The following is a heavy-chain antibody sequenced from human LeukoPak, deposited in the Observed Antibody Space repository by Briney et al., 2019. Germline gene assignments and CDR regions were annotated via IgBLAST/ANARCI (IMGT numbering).Heavy chain of an antibody. CDR2: ISSSSSTI. CDR1: GFTFSSYS. Sequence: GGSLRLSRAASGFTFSSYSMNWVRQAPGKGLEWVSYISSSSSTIYYADSVKGRFTISRDNATNSLYLRMNSLRAEDTAVYYCARDNVLVRGGSCYSDCADYWGQGTLVTVSS. J-gene: IGHJ4*02. CDR3: ARDNVLVRGGSCYSDCADY. V-gene: IGHV3-48*04. D-gene: IGHD2-15*01.